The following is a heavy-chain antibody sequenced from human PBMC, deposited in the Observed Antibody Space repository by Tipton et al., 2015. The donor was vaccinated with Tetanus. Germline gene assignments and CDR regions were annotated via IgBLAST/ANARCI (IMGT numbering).Heavy chain of an antibody. D-gene: IGHD1-26*01. V-gene: IGHV4-59*01. CDR1: GGSISNYY. J-gene: IGHJ4*02. CDR3: ARGSPPYNGSFYWNDL. Sequence: TLSLTCSVSGGSISNYYWNWIRQPAGKGLEWIGYIYYTGSTYYNPSLSSRVTISRDLSTNQISLKLRSVTAVDTAVYYCARGSPPYNGSFYWNDLWGQGTQVTVSS. CDR2: IYYTGST.